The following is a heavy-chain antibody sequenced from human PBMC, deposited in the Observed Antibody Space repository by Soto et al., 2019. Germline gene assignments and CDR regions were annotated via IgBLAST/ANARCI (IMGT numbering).Heavy chain of an antibody. Sequence: SSVKVSCKASGYTFTSYGISWVRQAPGQGLEWMGWISAYNGNTNYAQKLQGRVTMTTDTSTSTAYMELRSLRYDDTAVYYCARDANYYYCYGMDVWGQGTTVTVSS. V-gene: IGHV1-18*04. CDR3: ARDANYYYCYGMDV. CDR2: ISAYNGNT. J-gene: IGHJ6*02. CDR1: GYTFTSYG.